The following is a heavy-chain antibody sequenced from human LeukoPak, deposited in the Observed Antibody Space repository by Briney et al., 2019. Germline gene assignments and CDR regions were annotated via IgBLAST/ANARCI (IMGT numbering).Heavy chain of an antibody. Sequence: ASVKVSCKTSGSTFTGAYMHWVRQASGQGLEWMGWVNPNSGETKFAQKFQGRVTMTRDTSIRTVYMDLGGLRSDDTAVYYCARVLFNSGYNYWGQGSLVTVSS. D-gene: IGHD3-9*01. CDR3: ARVLFNSGYNY. V-gene: IGHV1-2*02. J-gene: IGHJ4*02. CDR1: GSTFTGAY. CDR2: VNPNSGET.